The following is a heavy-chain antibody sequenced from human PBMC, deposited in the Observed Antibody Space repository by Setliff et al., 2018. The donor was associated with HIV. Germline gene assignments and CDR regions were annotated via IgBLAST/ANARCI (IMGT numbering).Heavy chain of an antibody. D-gene: IGHD2-2*01. CDR1: GGSISSGSYY. CDR2: IYTSGST. V-gene: IGHV4-61*02. Sequence: SETLSLTCTVSGGSISSGSYYWSWIRQPAGKGLEWIGRIYTSGSTNYNPSLKSRVTISVDTSKNQFSLKLSSVTAADTAVYYCARDRIVVVPAAISYYSYGTDVWGQGTTVTVSS. J-gene: IGHJ6*02. CDR3: ARDRIVVVPAAISYYSYGTDV.